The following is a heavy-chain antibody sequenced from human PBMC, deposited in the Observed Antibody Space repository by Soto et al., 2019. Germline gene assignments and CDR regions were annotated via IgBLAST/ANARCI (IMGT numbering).Heavy chain of an antibody. CDR3: ARNPSDDYIWGSYRPFDY. V-gene: IGHV3-48*01. Sequence: GGSLRLSCAASGFTFSSYSMNWVRQAPGKGLEWVSYISSSSGTIYYADSVKGRFTISRDNAKNSLYLQMNSLRAEDTAVYYCARNPSDDYIWGSYRPFDYWGQGTLVTVSS. D-gene: IGHD3-16*02. J-gene: IGHJ4*02. CDR2: ISSSSGTI. CDR1: GFTFSSYS.